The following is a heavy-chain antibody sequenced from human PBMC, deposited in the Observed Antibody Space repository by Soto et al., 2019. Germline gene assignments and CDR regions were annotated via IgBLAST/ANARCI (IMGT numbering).Heavy chain of an antibody. CDR3: ARVAWTAAAARGNKDAFER. V-gene: IGHV3-30-3*01. J-gene: IGHJ3*02. CDR2: ISYDGSRK. CDR1: GFTFSNYA. D-gene: IGHD2-2*01. Sequence: SLRLSCAASGFTFSNYALHWVRQAPGKGLEWMTLISYDGSRKYYADSVKGRFTVSRDNSKNTLYLQLNSLSAEDTAVYYCARVAWTAAAARGNKDAFERWGKGKMVTV.